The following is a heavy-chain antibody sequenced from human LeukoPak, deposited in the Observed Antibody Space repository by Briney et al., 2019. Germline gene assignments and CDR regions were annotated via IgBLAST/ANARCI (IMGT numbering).Heavy chain of an antibody. CDR2: INHSGST. CDR3: ARGLGSNYRNHYYYGMDV. D-gene: IGHD4-11*01. CDR1: GGSFSGYY. J-gene: IGHJ6*02. Sequence: SETLSLTCAVYGGSFSGYYWSWIRQPPGKGLEWIGEINHSGSTNCNPSLKSRVTISVDTSKNQFSLKLSSVTAADTAVYYCARGLGSNYRNHYYYGMDVWGQGTTVTVSS. V-gene: IGHV4-34*01.